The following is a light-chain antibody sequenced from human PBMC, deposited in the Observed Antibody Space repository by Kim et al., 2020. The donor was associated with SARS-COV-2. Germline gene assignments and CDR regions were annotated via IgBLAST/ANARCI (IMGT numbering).Light chain of an antibody. V-gene: IGKV1-6*01. J-gene: IGKJ2*01. CDR1: QGIRND. CDR3: LQDYNYPYT. CDR2: AAS. Sequence: SASVGDSVTITCRASQGIRNDLGWYQHKPGKAPKLLIYAASSLQSGVPSRFSGSGSGTEFTLTISSLQPEDFATYYCLQDYNYPYTFGQGTKLEI.